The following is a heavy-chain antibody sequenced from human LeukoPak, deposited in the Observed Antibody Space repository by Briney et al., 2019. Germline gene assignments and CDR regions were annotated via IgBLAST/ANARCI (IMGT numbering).Heavy chain of an antibody. CDR3: ARATHVDTTMLPGV. D-gene: IGHD5-18*01. J-gene: IGHJ4*02. V-gene: IGHV3-48*03. Sequence: GGSLRLSCAASGFTFSSYEMNWVRQAPGKGLEWVSYISSSGSTIYYADSVKGRFTISRDNSKNTLYLHMNSLRAEDTAMYYCARATHVDTTMLPGVWGQGTLVTVSS. CDR2: ISSSGSTI. CDR1: GFTFSSYE.